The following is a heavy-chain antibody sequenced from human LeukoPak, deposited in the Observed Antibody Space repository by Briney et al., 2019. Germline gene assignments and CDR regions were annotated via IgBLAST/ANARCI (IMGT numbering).Heavy chain of an antibody. CDR1: GFTFSSYS. CDR2: ISSSSSYI. V-gene: IGHV3-21*01. D-gene: IGHD1-26*01. J-gene: IGHJ4*02. CDR3: AKGDLWELLDH. Sequence: GGSLRLSCAASGFTFSSYSMNWVRQAPGKGLEWVSSISSSSSYIYYADSVKGRFTISRDNAKNSLYLQMNSLRAEDTAVYYCAKGDLWELLDHWGQGTLVTVSS.